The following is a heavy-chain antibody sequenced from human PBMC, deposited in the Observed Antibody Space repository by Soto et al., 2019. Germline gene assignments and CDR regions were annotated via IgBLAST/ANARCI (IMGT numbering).Heavy chain of an antibody. V-gene: IGHV3-53*01. J-gene: IGHJ4*02. CDR3: VKEFRGAFDY. Sequence: VGSLRLSCAVSWVTVNSNFMSWVRQAPGKGLEWVSVIFSGGNADYADSVKGRFIMSRDISKNTLYLQMNSLRAEDTAVYFCVKEFRGAFDYWGQGTLVTVSS. D-gene: IGHD3-10*01. CDR1: WVTVNSNF. CDR2: IFSGGNA.